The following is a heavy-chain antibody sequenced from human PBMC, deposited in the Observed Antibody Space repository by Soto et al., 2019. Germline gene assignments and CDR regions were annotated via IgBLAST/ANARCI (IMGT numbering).Heavy chain of an antibody. Sequence: PSETLSLTCTVSGGSISSYYWSWIRQPPGKGLEWIGYIYYSGSTNYNPSLKSRVTISVDTSKNQFSLKLSSVTAADTAVYYCAREAKPLGEYWSGYHGWFDPWGQGTLVTVSS. V-gene: IGHV4-59*01. CDR3: AREAKPLGEYWSGYHGWFDP. D-gene: IGHD3-3*01. CDR1: GGSISSYY. J-gene: IGHJ5*02. CDR2: IYYSGST.